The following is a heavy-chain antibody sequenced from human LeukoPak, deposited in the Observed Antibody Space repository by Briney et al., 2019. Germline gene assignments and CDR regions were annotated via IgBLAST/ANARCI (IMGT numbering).Heavy chain of an antibody. Sequence: GGSLRLSCAASGLPYSSHAMSWVRQPPGKGLEWVAAISNGKTYYADSVRGRFAISRDDSTNTVYLHMNSLRDEDTALYHCVREAGYCAPVCVKTNWFDPWGQGTLVTVSS. CDR3: VREAGYCAPVCVKTNWFDP. D-gene: IGHD2-15*01. J-gene: IGHJ5*02. CDR1: GLPYSSHA. CDR2: ISNGKT. V-gene: IGHV3-23*01.